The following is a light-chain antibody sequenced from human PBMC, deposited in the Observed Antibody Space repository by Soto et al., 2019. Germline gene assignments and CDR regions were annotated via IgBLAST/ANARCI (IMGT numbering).Light chain of an antibody. Sequence: DIQMTQSPSSLSASVGDRVTITCQASQDISNYLNWYQQKPGKAPKLLIYDASNLETGVPSRFSGSGSGTDFTSTNSSLQPEDIATYYCQQYDNLPSLTFGGGTKVEIK. V-gene: IGKV1-33*01. CDR2: DAS. J-gene: IGKJ4*01. CDR3: QQYDNLPSLT. CDR1: QDISNY.